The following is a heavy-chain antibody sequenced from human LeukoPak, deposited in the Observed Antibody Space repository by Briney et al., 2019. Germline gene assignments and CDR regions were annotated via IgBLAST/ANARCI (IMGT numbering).Heavy chain of an antibody. D-gene: IGHD1-1*01. CDR2: ISGSGGST. CDR3: ARDRISGGTSGTTGSTYRPGYFDY. V-gene: IGHV3-23*01. Sequence: GGSLRLSCAASGFTFSSYAMSWVRQAPGKGLEWVSAISGSGGSTYYADSVKGRFTISRDNSKTTLYLQMNSLRAEDTAVYYCARDRISGGTSGTTGSTYRPGYFDYWGQGTLVTVSS. CDR1: GFTFSSYA. J-gene: IGHJ4*02.